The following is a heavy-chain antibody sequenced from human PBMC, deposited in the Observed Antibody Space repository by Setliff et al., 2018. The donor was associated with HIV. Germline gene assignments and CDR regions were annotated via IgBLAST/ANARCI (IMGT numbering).Heavy chain of an antibody. Sequence: SETLSLTCGVSGYSISSDYCWGWIRQPPGKGLEWIGNMCHGGNNNYYNPSLNGRVTISIDMSKSQFSLKLNSVTAADTAVYYCARAPTHYFGNNKSSWPDAFDIWGLGTMVTVSS. CDR2: MCHGGNNN. D-gene: IGHD3-10*01. CDR3: ARAPTHYFGNNKSSWPDAFDI. V-gene: IGHV4-38-2*01. CDR1: GYSISSDYC. J-gene: IGHJ3*02.